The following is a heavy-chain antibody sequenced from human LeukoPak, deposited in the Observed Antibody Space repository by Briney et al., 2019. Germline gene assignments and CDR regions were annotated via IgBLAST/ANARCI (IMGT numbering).Heavy chain of an antibody. D-gene: IGHD3-22*01. V-gene: IGHV1-46*01. Sequence: ASVKVSCKASGYTFTSYYMHWVRQAPGQGLEWMGIINPSGGSTSYAQKFQGRVTMTRDMSTSTVYMELSSLRSEDTAVYYCARDPTDSSDVYYYYYMDVWGQGTLVTVSS. CDR2: INPSGGST. CDR1: GYTFTSYY. CDR3: ARDPTDSSDVYYYYYMDV. J-gene: IGHJ6*03.